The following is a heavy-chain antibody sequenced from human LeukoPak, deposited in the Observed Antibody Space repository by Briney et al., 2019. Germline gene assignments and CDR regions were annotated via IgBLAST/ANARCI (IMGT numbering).Heavy chain of an antibody. V-gene: IGHV1-18*01. CDR3: AREYTVTSPWKH. Sequence: ASVKVSCKASGGTFSSYAISWVRQAPGQGLEWMGWISAYNGDTNYAQQLQGRVTMTTDTSTSTAYMELRSLRSDDTAVYYCAREYTVTSPWKHWGQGTLVTVSS. CDR2: ISAYNGDT. D-gene: IGHD4-17*01. CDR1: GGTFSSYA. J-gene: IGHJ4*02.